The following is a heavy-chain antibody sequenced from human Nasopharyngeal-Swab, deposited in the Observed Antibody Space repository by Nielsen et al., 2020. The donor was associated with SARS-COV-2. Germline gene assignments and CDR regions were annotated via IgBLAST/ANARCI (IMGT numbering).Heavy chain of an antibody. CDR2: IYSGGSST. D-gene: IGHD3-10*01. Sequence: GGSLRLSCAASGFTFSSYAMSWVRQAPGKGLEWVSVIYSGGSSTYYADSVKGRFTISRDNSKNTLYLQMNSLRAEDTAVYYCAKDHSPYGSGSYPYYYYGMDVWGQGTTVTVSS. J-gene: IGHJ6*02. CDR3: AKDHSPYGSGSYPYYYYGMDV. V-gene: IGHV3-23*03. CDR1: GFTFSSYA.